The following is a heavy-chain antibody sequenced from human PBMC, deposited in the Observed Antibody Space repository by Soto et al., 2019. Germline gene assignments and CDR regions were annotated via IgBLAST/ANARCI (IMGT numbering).Heavy chain of an antibody. J-gene: IGHJ4*02. CDR3: AAPMLSSGYYYCGC. Sequence: SVKVSCKASGGTFSSYAISWVRQAPGQGLEWMGGIIPIFGTANYAQKFQGRVTITADESTSTAYMELSSLRSEDTAAYYCAAPMLSSGYYYCGCWEQGSLFTV. CDR2: IIPIFGTA. V-gene: IGHV1-69*13. CDR1: GGTFSSYA. D-gene: IGHD3-22*01.